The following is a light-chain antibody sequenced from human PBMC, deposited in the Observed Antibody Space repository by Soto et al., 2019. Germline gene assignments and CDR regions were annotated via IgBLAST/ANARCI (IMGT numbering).Light chain of an antibody. Sequence: QSALTQPPSASGSPGQSVTISCTGTSSDVGGYNYVSWYQQHPGKAPKLMIYEVNKRPSGVPDRFSGSKSGNTASLTVSGFQAEDEADSFCSSYAGTNNVLFGGGTKVTVL. V-gene: IGLV2-8*01. CDR1: SSDVGGYNY. CDR2: EVN. CDR3: SSYAGTNNVL. J-gene: IGLJ2*01.